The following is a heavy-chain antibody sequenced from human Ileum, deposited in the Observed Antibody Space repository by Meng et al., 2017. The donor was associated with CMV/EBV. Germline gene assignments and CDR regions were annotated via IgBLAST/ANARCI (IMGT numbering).Heavy chain of an antibody. D-gene: IGHD3-3*01. Sequence: ASVKVSCKASGYNFRTHGVSWVRQAPGQGLEWMGWISGYNGDTKHAQRFQGRLTMTTETSTTTAFMELGSLTSDDTAIYYCARFFVFGADTSPPYYYGMDVWGQGNTVNGAS. J-gene: IGHJ6*02. V-gene: IGHV1-18*01. CDR2: ISGYNGDT. CDR3: ARFFVFGADTSPPYYYGMDV. CDR1: GYNFRTHG.